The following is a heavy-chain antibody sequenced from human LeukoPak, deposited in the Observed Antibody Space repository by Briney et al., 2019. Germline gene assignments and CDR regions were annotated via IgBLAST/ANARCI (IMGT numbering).Heavy chain of an antibody. D-gene: IGHD5-18*01. V-gene: IGHV3-33*01. CDR2: IWFDGSDK. Sequence: GGSLRLSCAASGVRFSDYGMHWVRQAPGKGLECVAVIWFDGSDKYYADSVEGRFTISRDNSKNTLYLQMNGLRAEDTALYYCARGRYSYGQTFCDYWGQGTLVTVSS. CDR1: GVRFSDYG. CDR3: ARGRYSYGQTFCDY. J-gene: IGHJ4*02.